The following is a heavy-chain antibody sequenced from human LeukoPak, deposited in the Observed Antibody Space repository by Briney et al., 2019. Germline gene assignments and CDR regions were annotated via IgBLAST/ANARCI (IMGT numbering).Heavy chain of an antibody. CDR1: GGSISSSSYY. Sequence: RPSETLSLTCTVSGGSISSSSYYWGWIRQPPGKGLEWIGYIYYSGSTYYNPSLKSRVTISVDTSKNRFSLKLSSVTAADTAVYYCASSSGVLSYFDLWGRGTLVTVSS. CDR2: IYYSGST. D-gene: IGHD5-18*01. CDR3: ASSSGVLSYFDL. J-gene: IGHJ2*01. V-gene: IGHV4-30-4*08.